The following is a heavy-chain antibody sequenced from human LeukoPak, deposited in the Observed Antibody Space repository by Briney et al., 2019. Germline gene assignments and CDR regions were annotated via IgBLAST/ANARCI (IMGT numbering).Heavy chain of an antibody. CDR1: GYTFTGYY. CDR3: ARSPMIGVVFPPILDF. J-gene: IGHJ4*02. V-gene: IGHV1-2*02. Sequence: GASVKVSCKTSGYTFTGYYMHWVRQAPGQGLEWMGWINPNTGGTDYAQKFQGRVTMTSDTSISTAYMELSSLKSDDTAMYYCARSPMIGVVFPPILDFWGQGTLVTVSS. D-gene: IGHD3-22*01. CDR2: INPNTGGT.